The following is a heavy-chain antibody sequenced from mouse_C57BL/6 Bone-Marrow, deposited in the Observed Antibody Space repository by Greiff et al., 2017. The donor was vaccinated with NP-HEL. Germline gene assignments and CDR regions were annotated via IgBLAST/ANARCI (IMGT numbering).Heavy chain of an antibody. J-gene: IGHJ2*01. V-gene: IGHV1-72*01. CDR3: GREYYGSSTFDY. CDR1: GYTFTSYL. CDR2: IDPNSGGT. D-gene: IGHD1-1*01. Sequence: VQLQQSGAELVKPGASVKLSCKASGYTFTSYLMHWVKQRPGRGLEWIGRIDPNSGGTNYNEKFKSKATLTVDKPSSTAYMQLNSLTSEDSAVYYCGREYYGSSTFDYWGQGTTLTVSS.